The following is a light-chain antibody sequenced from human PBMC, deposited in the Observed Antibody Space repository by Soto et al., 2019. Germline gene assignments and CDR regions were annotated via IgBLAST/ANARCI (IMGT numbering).Light chain of an antibody. J-gene: IGKJ2*01. CDR2: KAS. CDR1: QSINTW. V-gene: IGKV1-5*03. Sequence: DIPMTQSPSTLSASVGDRVTITCRASQSINTWLAWYQQKPGKAPKLLIYKASSLGSGVPSRFSGSGSGTYFTLTISSRQPDDFAIYYCQQYNSHSSYTVGQGTKLEIK. CDR3: QQYNSHSSYT.